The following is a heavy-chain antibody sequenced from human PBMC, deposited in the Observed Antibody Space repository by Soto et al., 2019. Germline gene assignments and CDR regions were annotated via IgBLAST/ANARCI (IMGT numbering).Heavy chain of an antibody. J-gene: IGHJ6*02. CDR1: GFIFGTYS. D-gene: IGHD1-1*01. CDR3: AREKTAWPLAYGLDV. CDR2: ISTSGDT. Sequence: GGSLRLSCAGSGFIFGTYSMHWVRQAPGKGLEWVSSISTSGDTYYGDSVKGRFTISRDNAKHSLSLQMNRLRAEDTAVYYCAREKTAWPLAYGLDVWGQGTTVTASS. V-gene: IGHV3-21*01.